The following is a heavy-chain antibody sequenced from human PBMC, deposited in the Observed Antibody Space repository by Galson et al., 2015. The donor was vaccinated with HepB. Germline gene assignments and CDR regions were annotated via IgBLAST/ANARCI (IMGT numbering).Heavy chain of an antibody. CDR1: GFTFSDYY. D-gene: IGHD2-2*01. Sequence: SLRLSCAASGFTFSDYYMSWIRQAPGKGLEWVSYISSSSSYTNYADSVKGRFTISRDNAKNSLYLQMNSLRAEDTAVYYCARDCSSASCYRAYLFDYWGQGTLVTVSS. J-gene: IGHJ4*02. CDR3: ARDCSSASCYRAYLFDY. V-gene: IGHV3-11*06. CDR2: ISSSSSYT.